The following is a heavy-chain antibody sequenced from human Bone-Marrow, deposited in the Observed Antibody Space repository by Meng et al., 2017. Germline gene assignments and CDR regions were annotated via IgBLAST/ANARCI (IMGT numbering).Heavy chain of an antibody. CDR1: GFTFSSYS. CDR3: AREPDYYGSGLDY. D-gene: IGHD3-10*01. V-gene: IGHV3-21*01. J-gene: IGHJ4*02. CDR2: ISSSSSYI. Sequence: GESLKISCAASGFTFSSYSMNWVRQAPGKGLEWVSSISSSSSYIYYADSVKGRFTISRDNAKNSLYLQMNSLRAEDTAVYYCAREPDYYGSGLDYWGQGTLVTVSS.